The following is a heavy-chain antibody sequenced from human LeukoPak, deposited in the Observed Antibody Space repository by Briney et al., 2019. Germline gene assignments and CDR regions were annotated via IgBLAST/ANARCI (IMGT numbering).Heavy chain of an antibody. V-gene: IGHV1-8*03. D-gene: IGHD5-24*01. CDR2: MNPNSGNT. Sequence: GASVTVSCKASGYTFTSYDINWVRQATGQGLEWMGWMNPNSGNTGYAQKFQGRVTITRNTSISIAYMELSSLRSEDTAVYYCARAFRDGYNLDYWGQGTLVTVSS. CDR1: GYTFTSYD. J-gene: IGHJ4*02. CDR3: ARAFRDGYNLDY.